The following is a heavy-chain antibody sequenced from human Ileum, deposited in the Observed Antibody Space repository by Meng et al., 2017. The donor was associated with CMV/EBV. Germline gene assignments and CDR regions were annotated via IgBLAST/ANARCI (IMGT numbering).Heavy chain of an antibody. CDR3: ARETPYCSSTSCYIWFDP. V-gene: IGHV1-2*02. D-gene: IGHD2-2*02. J-gene: IGHJ5*02. CDR2: INPNSGGT. CDR1: YTFTGYY. Sequence: YTFTGYYMHWVRQAPGQGLEWMGWINPNSGGTNYAQKFQGRVTMTRDTSISTAYMELSRLRSDDTAVYYCARETPYCSSTSCYIWFDPWGQGTLVTVSS.